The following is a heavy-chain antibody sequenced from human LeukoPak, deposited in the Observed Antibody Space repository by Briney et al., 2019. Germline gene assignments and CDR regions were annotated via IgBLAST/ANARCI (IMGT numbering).Heavy chain of an antibody. J-gene: IGHJ4*02. CDR3: ARGFSWVSSSLGY. CDR1: GGSFSGYY. CDR2: INHSGST. D-gene: IGHD6-13*01. Sequence: SETLSLTCAVYGGSFSGYYWSWIRQPPGKGLEWIGKINHSGSTNYNPSLKSRVTISVDTSKNQFSLKLSSVTAADTAVYYCARGFSWVSSSLGYWGQGTLVTVSS. V-gene: IGHV4-34*01.